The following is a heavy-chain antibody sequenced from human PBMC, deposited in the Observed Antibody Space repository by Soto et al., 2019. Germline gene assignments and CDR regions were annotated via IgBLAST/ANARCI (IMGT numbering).Heavy chain of an antibody. V-gene: IGHV4-34*01. J-gene: IGHJ6*02. Sequence: ETLSLTCAVYGGSFSGYYWSWIRQPPGKGLEWIGEINHSGSTNYNPSLKSRVTISVDTSKNQFSLKLSSVTAADTAVYYCARGGGGGYCSGGSCYSTYYYGMDVWGQGTTVTVSS. CDR2: INHSGST. CDR3: ARGGGGGYCSGGSCYSTYYYGMDV. D-gene: IGHD2-15*01. CDR1: GGSFSGYY.